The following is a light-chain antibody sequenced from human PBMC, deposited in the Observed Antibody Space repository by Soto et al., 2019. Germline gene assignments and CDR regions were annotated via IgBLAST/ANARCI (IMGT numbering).Light chain of an antibody. CDR2: ETR. V-gene: IGLV7-46*01. CDR1: TGAVTSGHY. Sequence: QSVVTQEPSLTVSPGGTVTLTCGSSTGAVTSGHYPYWFQQKPGQAPRTLIYETRNKESWTPARFSGSLLGGKAALTLSGAQPEDAADYYCLVSYNGANWVFGGGTKLTV. J-gene: IGLJ3*02. CDR3: LVSYNGANWV.